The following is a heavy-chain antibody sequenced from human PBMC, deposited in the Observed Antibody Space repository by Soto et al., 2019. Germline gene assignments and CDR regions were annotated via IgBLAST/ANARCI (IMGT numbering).Heavy chain of an antibody. CDR3: AKGDYNNFLDY. V-gene: IGHV3-23*01. J-gene: IGHJ4*02. D-gene: IGHD4-17*01. Sequence: EVQLLESGGGLVQPGGSLRLSCAASGFRFSNYAMSWVRQAPGKGLEWVSGIGGRGTSAYYADSVKGRFAISRDNSKNTLYLQMNSVRGDDTAVYYCAKGDYNNFLDYWGQGTLVTVSS. CDR2: IGGRGTSA. CDR1: GFRFSNYA.